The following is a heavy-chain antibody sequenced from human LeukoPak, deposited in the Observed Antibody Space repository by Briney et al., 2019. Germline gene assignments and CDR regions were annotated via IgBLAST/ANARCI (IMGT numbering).Heavy chain of an antibody. CDR1: GYTFTGYY. V-gene: IGHV1-2*02. CDR3: ARDRSYYYDSSGYSNWFDP. D-gene: IGHD3-22*01. J-gene: IGHJ5*02. Sequence: ASVKVSCTASGYTFTGYYMHWVRQAPGKGLEWMGWINPNSGGTNYAQKFQGRVTMTRDTSISTAYMELSRLRSDDTAVYYCARDRSYYYDSSGYSNWFDPWGQGTLVTVSS. CDR2: INPNSGGT.